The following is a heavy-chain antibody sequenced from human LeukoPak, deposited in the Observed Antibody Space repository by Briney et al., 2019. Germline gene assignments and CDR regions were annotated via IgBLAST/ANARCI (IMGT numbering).Heavy chain of an antibody. CDR3: AKASYSSGWAIDY. Sequence: GGSLRLSCAASGFTFSSYWMSWVRQAPGKGLEWVANIKQDGSEKYYVDSVKGRFTISRDNAKNSLYLQMNSLRAEDTAVYYCAKASYSSGWAIDYWGQGTLVTVSS. D-gene: IGHD6-19*01. V-gene: IGHV3-7*01. J-gene: IGHJ4*02. CDR1: GFTFSSYW. CDR2: IKQDGSEK.